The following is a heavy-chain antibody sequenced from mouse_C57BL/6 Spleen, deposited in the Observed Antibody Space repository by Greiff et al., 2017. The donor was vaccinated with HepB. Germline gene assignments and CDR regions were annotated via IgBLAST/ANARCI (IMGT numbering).Heavy chain of an antibody. J-gene: IGHJ4*01. CDR1: GFTFSDYG. CDR2: ISSGSSTI. Sequence: EVHLVESGGGLVKPGGSLKLSCAASGFTFSDYGMHWVRQAPEKGLEWVAYISSGSSTIYYADTVKGRFTISRDNAKNTLFLQMTSLRSEDTAMYYCARRDDSPLDAMDYWGQGTSVTVSS. D-gene: IGHD2-4*01. CDR3: ARRDDSPLDAMDY. V-gene: IGHV5-17*01.